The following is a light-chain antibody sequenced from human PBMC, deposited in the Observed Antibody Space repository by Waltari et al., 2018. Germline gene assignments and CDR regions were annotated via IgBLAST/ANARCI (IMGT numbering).Light chain of an antibody. CDR2: DVN. J-gene: IGLJ2*01. CDR3: CSYAGTSSLT. Sequence: QSALTQPRSVSGSPGQSVSISCTGTSRDVGGYIYVSWYRQHPGKAPTMIIFDVNKRPSGVPDRFSGSKSGNTASLTISGLQAEDEADYYCCSYAGTSSLTFGGGTQLTVL. V-gene: IGLV2-11*01. CDR1: SRDVGGYIY.